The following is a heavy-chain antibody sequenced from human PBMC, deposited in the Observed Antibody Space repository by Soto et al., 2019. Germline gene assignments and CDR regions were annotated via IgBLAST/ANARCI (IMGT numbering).Heavy chain of an antibody. CDR2: TYYRSKWYK. CDR1: GDSVSSNSAA. V-gene: IGHV6-1*01. CDR3: ARTVGWLDP. J-gene: IGHJ5*02. D-gene: IGHD1-26*01. Sequence: SQTLSLTCAISGDSVSSNSAAWNWIRQSPLRGLEWLGRTYYRSKWYKEYAASVKSRITINPDTSKNQFSLQLNSVSPEDTAVYYCARTVGWLDPWGQGSLVTVSS.